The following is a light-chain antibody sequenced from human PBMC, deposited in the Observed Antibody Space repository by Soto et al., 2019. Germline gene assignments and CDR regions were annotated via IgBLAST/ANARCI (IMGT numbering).Light chain of an antibody. CDR3: SSYTSSSTLV. CDR1: SSDVGVYNY. Sequence: QSVLTQPASVSGSPGQSITISCTGTSSDVGVYNYVSWYQQHPGKAPKLMIYEVSNRPSGVSNRFSGYKSGNTASLTISGLQAEDEADYYCSSYTSSSTLVFGGGTKLTVL. V-gene: IGLV2-14*01. J-gene: IGLJ3*02. CDR2: EVS.